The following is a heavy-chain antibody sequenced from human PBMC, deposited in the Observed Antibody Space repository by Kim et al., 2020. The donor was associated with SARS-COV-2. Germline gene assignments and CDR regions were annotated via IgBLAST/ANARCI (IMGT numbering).Heavy chain of an antibody. J-gene: IGHJ4*02. Sequence: GGSLRLSCAASGFTFSSYGMHWVRQAPGKGLEWVVVISYDGSNKYYADSVKGRFTISRDNSKNTLYLQMNSLRAEDTAVYYCARDRMTGDGYNDNYFDYWGQGTLVTVSS. CDR3: ARDRMTGDGYNDNYFDY. CDR2: ISYDGSNK. V-gene: IGHV3-33*05. D-gene: IGHD5-12*01. CDR1: GFTFSSYG.